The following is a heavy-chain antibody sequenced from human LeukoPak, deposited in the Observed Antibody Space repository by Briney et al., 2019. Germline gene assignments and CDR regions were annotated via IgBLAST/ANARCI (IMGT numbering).Heavy chain of an antibody. CDR2: ISGSGGTT. V-gene: IGHV3-23*01. Sequence: GGSLRLSCTASGFSFSKYAMNWVRQAPGKGVEGVSVISGSGGTTYYADSLKGRFTVSRDNSKNTLDLQMNSLRAEDTAVYYCAKEHSRSGSPRVGAFDIWGQGTVVTVSS. D-gene: IGHD1-26*01. J-gene: IGHJ3*02. CDR1: GFSFSKYA. CDR3: AKEHSRSGSPRVGAFDI.